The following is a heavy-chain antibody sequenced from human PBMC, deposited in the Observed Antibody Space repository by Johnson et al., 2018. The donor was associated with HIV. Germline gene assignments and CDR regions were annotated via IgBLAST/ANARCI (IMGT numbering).Heavy chain of an antibody. CDR3: ARGRIGYSSSGDAFDI. CDR1: GFIFSDNY. Sequence: QVQLVESGGGLVKPGGSLRLSCAASGFIFSDNYMSWIRQAPGKGLEWVSYISSSGSTRYYADSVKGRFTISRDNAKNSLYLQMNRRRAEDTAVYYCARGRIGYSSSGDAFDIWGQGTMVTVSS. CDR2: ISSSGSTR. D-gene: IGHD6-13*01. V-gene: IGHV3-11*04. J-gene: IGHJ3*02.